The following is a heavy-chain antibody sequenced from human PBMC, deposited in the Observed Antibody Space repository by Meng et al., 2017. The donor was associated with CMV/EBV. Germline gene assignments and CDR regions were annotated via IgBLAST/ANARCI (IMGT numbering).Heavy chain of an antibody. J-gene: IGHJ4*02. CDR3: AREDIVVVPAARGFDY. Sequence: QLTRSCRRLVRPSVHLVSTCTVSGGSIRSYSWSWIRKPAGKGLEWIGRIYPSGSTNYNPSLKSRVTMSVDTSKNQFSLKLSAVTAADTAVYYCAREDIVVVPAARGFDYWGQGTLVTVSS. V-gene: IGHV4-4*07. D-gene: IGHD2-2*01. CDR1: GGSIRSYS. CDR2: IYPSGST.